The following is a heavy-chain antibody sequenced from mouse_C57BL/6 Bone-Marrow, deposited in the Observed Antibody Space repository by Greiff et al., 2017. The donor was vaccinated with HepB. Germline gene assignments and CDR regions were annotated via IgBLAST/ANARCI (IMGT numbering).Heavy chain of an antibody. D-gene: IGHD2-4*01. Sequence: EVQLQESGPGLVKPSQSLSLTCSVTGYSITSGYYWNWIRQFPGNKLEWMGYISYDGSNNYNPSLKNRISITRDTSKNQFFLKLNSVTTEDTATYYCARDRRYDYDGFAYWGQGTLVTVSA. J-gene: IGHJ3*01. CDR2: ISYDGSN. V-gene: IGHV3-6*01. CDR3: ARDRRYDYDGFAY. CDR1: GYSITSGYY.